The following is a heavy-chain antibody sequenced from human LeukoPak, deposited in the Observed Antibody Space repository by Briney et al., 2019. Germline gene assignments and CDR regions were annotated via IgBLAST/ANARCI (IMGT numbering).Heavy chain of an antibody. Sequence: GGSLRLSCAPSGFTFVDYAMHGVRQAPGRGREGVSGISGNSGSIGYADSVKGRFTTSRDNAKNSLYLQMSSLRAEDTALYYCAKDMRSPYSSGWYYFDYWGRGTLVTVSS. CDR1: GFTFVDYA. J-gene: IGHJ4*02. D-gene: IGHD6-19*01. CDR3: AKDMRSPYSSGWYYFDY. CDR2: ISGNSGSI. V-gene: IGHV3-9*01.